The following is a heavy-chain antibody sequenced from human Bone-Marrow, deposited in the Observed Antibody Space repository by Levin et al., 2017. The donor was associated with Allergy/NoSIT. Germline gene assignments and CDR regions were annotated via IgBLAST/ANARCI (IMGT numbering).Heavy chain of an antibody. CDR2: IDPDGNTR. D-gene: IGHD2-2*01. CDR1: GSTLNRYW. CDR3: ARDCYGPEDV. V-gene: IGHV3-74*01. Sequence: HAGGSLRLSCEASGSTLNRYWVHWVRQVPGKGLVWVSRIDPDGNTRSYADSVKGRFTISRDTAKNTVYLQMNGLRVEDTAVYYCARDCYGPEDVWGQGTLVTVSS. J-gene: IGHJ4*02.